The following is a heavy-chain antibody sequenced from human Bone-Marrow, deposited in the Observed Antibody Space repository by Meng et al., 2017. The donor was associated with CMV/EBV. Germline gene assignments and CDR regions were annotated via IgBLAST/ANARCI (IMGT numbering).Heavy chain of an antibody. CDR1: GLTFSSYS. V-gene: IGHV3-30*03. CDR3: ARGYYYDSSGYYRTLDY. J-gene: IGHJ4*02. Sequence: GESLKISCAASGLTFSSYSMHWVRQAPGKGLEWVAVISYDGSNKYYADFVKGRFTISRDNSKNTLDLQMNRLRAEDTAVYYCARGYYYDSSGYYRTLDYWGQGTLVTVSS. D-gene: IGHD3-22*01. CDR2: ISYDGSNK.